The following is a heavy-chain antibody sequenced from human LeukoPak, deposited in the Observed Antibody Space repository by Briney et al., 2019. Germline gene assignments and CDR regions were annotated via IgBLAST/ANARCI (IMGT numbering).Heavy chain of an antibody. CDR2: IYYSGSA. D-gene: IGHD3-22*01. Sequence: SSETLSLTCTVSGGSISSYYWSWIRQPPGKGLEWIGYIYYSGSANYNPSLKSRVTISVDTSKNQFSLKLSSVTAADTAVYYCASSKGSSGFDYWGQGTLVTVSS. CDR1: GGSISSYY. CDR3: ASSKGSSGFDY. V-gene: IGHV4-59*01. J-gene: IGHJ4*02.